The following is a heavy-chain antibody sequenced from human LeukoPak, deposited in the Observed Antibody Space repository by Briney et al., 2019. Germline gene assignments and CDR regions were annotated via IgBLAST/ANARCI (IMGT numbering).Heavy chain of an antibody. CDR1: GFTFSSYS. V-gene: IGHV3-21*04. J-gene: IGHJ6*03. CDR2: ISSSSSYI. Sequence: GGSLRLSCAASGFTFSSYSMNWVRQAPGKGLEWVSSISSSSSYIYYADSVKGRFTISRDNSKNTLYLQMNSLRAEDTAVYYCATSSLEPRNYYYMDVWGKGTTVTVSS. D-gene: IGHD6-13*01. CDR3: ATSSLEPRNYYYMDV.